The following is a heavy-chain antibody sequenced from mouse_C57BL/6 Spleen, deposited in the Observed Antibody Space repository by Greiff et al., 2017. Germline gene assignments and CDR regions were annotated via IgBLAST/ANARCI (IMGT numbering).Heavy chain of an antibody. CDR1: GYTFTDYE. J-gene: IGHJ2*01. V-gene: IGHV1-15*01. CDR2: IDPETGGT. D-gene: IGHD2-1*01. CDR3: TREGSYGNYDYFGD. Sequence: VQLQQSGAELVRPGASVTLSCKASGYTFTDYEMHWVKQTPVHGLEWIGAIDPETGGTAYNQKFKGKAILTADNSSSTAYMELRSLTSEDSAVYYCTREGSYGNYDYFGDWGQGTTLAVAS.